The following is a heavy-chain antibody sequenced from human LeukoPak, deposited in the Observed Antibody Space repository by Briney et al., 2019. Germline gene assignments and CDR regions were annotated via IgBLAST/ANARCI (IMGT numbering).Heavy chain of an antibody. V-gene: IGHV4-38-2*02. J-gene: IGHJ4*02. D-gene: IGHD6-19*01. CDR2: IYHTGST. Sequence: SETLSLTCSVSSYSINSNYYWGWIRQSPGKGLEWIGSIYHTGSTYYNPSLKSRVTISLDASNKQFSLRLSSVTAADTAVYYCARGSHPVTGTLGGYFVPWGQGTLVTVSS. CDR3: ARGSHPVTGTLGGYFVP. CDR1: SYSINSNYY.